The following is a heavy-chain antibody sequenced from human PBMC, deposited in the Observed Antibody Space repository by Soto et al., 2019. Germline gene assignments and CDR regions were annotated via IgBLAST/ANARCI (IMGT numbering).Heavy chain of an antibody. CDR2: ISWNSGII. Sequence: EVQLVESGGGLVQPGRSLRLSCAASGFTFDDYAMHWVRQAPGKGLEWVSGISWNSGIIDYADSVKGRFTIARDNAKNSLYLQMNSLRAEDTALYYCAKGYSYGVLEPLGYWGKGTLVTVSS. D-gene: IGHD5-18*01. CDR1: GFTFDDYA. J-gene: IGHJ4*02. CDR3: AKGYSYGVLEPLGY. V-gene: IGHV3-9*01.